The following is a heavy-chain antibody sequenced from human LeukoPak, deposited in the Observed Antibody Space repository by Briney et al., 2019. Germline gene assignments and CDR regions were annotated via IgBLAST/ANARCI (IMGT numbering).Heavy chain of an antibody. CDR3: AKDPHSQLAYFDY. CDR2: INSDGSST. Sequence: GGSLRLSCAASGLTFSSYWMHWVRQAPGKGLVWVSRINSDGSSTNYADSVRGRFSISRDNAKNSLYLQMNSLRAEDTALYYCAKDPHSQLAYFDYWGQGTLVTVSS. V-gene: IGHV3-74*01. D-gene: IGHD2-2*01. J-gene: IGHJ4*02. CDR1: GLTFSSYW.